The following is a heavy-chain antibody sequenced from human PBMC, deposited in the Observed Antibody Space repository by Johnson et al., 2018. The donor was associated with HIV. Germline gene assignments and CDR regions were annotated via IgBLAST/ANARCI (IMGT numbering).Heavy chain of an antibody. Sequence: VQLVESGGGLVQPGGSLRLSCAASGFTVSSNYMSWVRQAPGKGLEWVSVIYSGGSTYYADSAKGRFTISRDNSKNTLYLQMNNLRAEDTAIFYCARDSDKWELRPGAFDIWGQGTMVTVSS. CDR2: IYSGGST. J-gene: IGHJ3*02. V-gene: IGHV3-66*01. D-gene: IGHD1-26*01. CDR1: GFTVSSNY. CDR3: ARDSDKWELRPGAFDI.